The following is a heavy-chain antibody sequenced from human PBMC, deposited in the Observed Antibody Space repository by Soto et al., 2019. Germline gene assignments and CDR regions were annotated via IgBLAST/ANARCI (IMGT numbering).Heavy chain of an antibody. CDR3: ATIGFDP. Sequence: QVQLVESGGGVVQPGRSLRLSCAASGFTFSSYGMHWVRQAPGKGLEWVAVIWYDGSNKYYADSVKGRFTISRDKSKNTLYLQMNSLRAEDTAVYYCATIGFDPWGQGTLVTVAA. CDR2: IWYDGSNK. J-gene: IGHJ5*02. V-gene: IGHV3-33*01. CDR1: GFTFSSYG.